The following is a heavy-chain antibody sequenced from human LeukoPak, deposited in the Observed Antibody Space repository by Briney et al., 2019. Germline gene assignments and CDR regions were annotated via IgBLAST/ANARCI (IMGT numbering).Heavy chain of an antibody. CDR3: ARGVRDYVFDAFNI. CDR2: ISDSGST. J-gene: IGHJ3*02. CDR1: GGSLSTHH. Sequence: SETLSLTCVVSGGSLSTHHWSWIRQSPGRGLEWIGYISDSGSTNYNPSLKSRVTISVDTSKNQFSLMLSSVTAADTAVYYCARGVRDYVFDAFNIWGQGTMVTVSS. V-gene: IGHV4-59*11. D-gene: IGHD3-16*01.